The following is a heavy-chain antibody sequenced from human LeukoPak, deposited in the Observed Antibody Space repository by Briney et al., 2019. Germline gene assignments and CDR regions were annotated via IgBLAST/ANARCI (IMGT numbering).Heavy chain of an antibody. J-gene: IGHJ6*03. CDR3: ARERSNYYYYYMDV. CDR2: IIPIFGTA. V-gene: IGHV1-69*05. CDR1: GGTFSSYA. Sequence: ASVKVSCKASGGTFSSYAISWVRQAPGQGLEWMGGIIPIFGTANYAQKFQGRVTITTDESTSTAYMELSSLRSEDTAVYYCARERSNYYYYYMDVWGKGTTVTVSS.